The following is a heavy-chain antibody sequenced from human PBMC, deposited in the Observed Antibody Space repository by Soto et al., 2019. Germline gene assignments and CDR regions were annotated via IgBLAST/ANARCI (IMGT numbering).Heavy chain of an antibody. CDR1: GYTFTSYH. J-gene: IGHJ4*02. D-gene: IGHD2-15*01. CDR3: ARGLGCSGGSCYSGWDY. CDR2: INPSGGST. Sequence: XSVNVSCTASGYTFTSYHIHCVRHTPVKGLEWMGIINPSGGSTSYAQKFQGRVTMTRDTSTSTVYMELSSLRSEDKAVYYCARGLGCSGGSCYSGWDYWGQGTLVTVSS. V-gene: IGHV1-46*01.